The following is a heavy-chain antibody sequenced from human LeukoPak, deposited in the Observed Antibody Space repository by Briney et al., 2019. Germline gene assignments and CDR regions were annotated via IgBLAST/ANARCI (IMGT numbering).Heavy chain of an antibody. V-gene: IGHV3-7*01. CDR1: GFTFSNYW. J-gene: IGHJ6*03. Sequence: GGTLRLSCAASGFTFSNYWMGWVGQAPGKGLEWVVNINEGGREKYYVDSVKGRFTISRDNAKKSLYLQMNSLRAEDTAVYYCGRVDLRTFHHNYYMDVWGKGTTVTVSS. CDR3: GRVDLRTFHHNYYMDV. D-gene: IGHD3-16*01. CDR2: INEGGREK.